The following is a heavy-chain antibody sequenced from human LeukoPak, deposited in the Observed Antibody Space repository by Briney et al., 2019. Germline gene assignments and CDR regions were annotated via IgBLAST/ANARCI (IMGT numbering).Heavy chain of an antibody. J-gene: IGHJ4*02. D-gene: IGHD6-19*01. Sequence: GRSLRLSCAASEFTFSNYAIHWVRQAPGKGLEWVAVISYDGSNEYYADSVKGRFTISRHNAKNSLYLQMNSLRAEDTAVYYCARDRDNVAGTRGYFDYWGQGTLVTVSS. V-gene: IGHV3-30*04. CDR1: EFTFSNYA. CDR2: ISYDGSNE. CDR3: ARDRDNVAGTRGYFDY.